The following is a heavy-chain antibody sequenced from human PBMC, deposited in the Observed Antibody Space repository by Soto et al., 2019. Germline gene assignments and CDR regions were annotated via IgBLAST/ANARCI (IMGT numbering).Heavy chain of an antibody. D-gene: IGHD3-22*01. V-gene: IGHV3-23*01. CDR1: GFTFSNYD. J-gene: IGHJ4*02. CDR3: ANRNYYAKSGYTFPYFDF. Sequence: EVQLLESGGGIVQPGGPLRLSCVASGFTFSNYDMSWVRQAPGKVLDWVSTISGSGDRTYYADSVKGRFNISRDDSRNTVYLQMNSLRVEDTSVYYCANRNYYAKSGYTFPYFDFWGQGNLVTFSS. CDR2: ISGSGDRT.